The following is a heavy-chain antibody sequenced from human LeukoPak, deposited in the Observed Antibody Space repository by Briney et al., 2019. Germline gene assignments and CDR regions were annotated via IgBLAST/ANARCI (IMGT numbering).Heavy chain of an antibody. CDR3: AREDAVSSDDAFDL. CDR1: GGFISSSSYY. Sequence: PSETLSLTCTVSGGFISSSSYYWGWIRQPPGKGLEWIGSIYYSGSTYYNAPLKSRVTISVDTSKNQFSLKLSAVTAADTAMYYCAREDAVSSDDAFDLWGQGTMVTVS. J-gene: IGHJ3*01. D-gene: IGHD6-19*01. V-gene: IGHV4-39*07. CDR2: IYYSGST.